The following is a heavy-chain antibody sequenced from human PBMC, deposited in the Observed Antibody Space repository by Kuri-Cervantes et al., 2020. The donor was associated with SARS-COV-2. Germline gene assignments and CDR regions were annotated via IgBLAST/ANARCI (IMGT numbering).Heavy chain of an antibody. Sequence: SGPTLVKPTQTLTLTCTFSGFSLSTSGVGVGWIRQPPGKALEWLAHILSNDEKSYSPSLRSRLTISKDTSKNQVVLTMTNMDPVDTATYYCAHRLSNVWGSYLDYWGQGTLVTVSS. CDR1: GFSLSTSGVG. CDR3: AHRLSNVWGSYLDY. J-gene: IGHJ4*02. CDR2: ILSNDEK. V-gene: IGHV2-5*01. D-gene: IGHD3-16*02.